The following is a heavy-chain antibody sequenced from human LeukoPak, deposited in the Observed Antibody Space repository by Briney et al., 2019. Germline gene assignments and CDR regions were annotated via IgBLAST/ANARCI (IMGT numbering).Heavy chain of an antibody. V-gene: IGHV4-39*01. Sequence: SETLSLTCTVSGGSISSSSYYWGWIRQPPGKGLEWIGSIYYSGSTYYNPSLKSRVTISVDTSKNQFSLKLSSVTAADTAVYYCARPGRGIGAFDIWGQGTMVTVSS. CDR1: GGSISSSSYY. CDR3: ARPGRGIGAFDI. CDR2: IYYSGST. J-gene: IGHJ3*02. D-gene: IGHD3-16*01.